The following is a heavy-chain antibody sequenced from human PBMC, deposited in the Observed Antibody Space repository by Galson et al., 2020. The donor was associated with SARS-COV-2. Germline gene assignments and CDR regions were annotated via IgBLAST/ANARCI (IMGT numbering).Heavy chain of an antibody. V-gene: IGHV3-48*01. CDR2: ISSSSSTI. CDR3: ARDSASITIFGVVPHDAFDI. CDR1: GFTFSSYS. Sequence: GGSLRLSCAASGFTFSSYSMNWVRQAPGKGLEWVSYISSSSSTIYYADSVKGRFTISRDNAKNSLYLQMNSLRAEDTAVYYCARDSASITIFGVVPHDAFDIWGQGTMVTVSS. D-gene: IGHD3-3*01. J-gene: IGHJ3*02.